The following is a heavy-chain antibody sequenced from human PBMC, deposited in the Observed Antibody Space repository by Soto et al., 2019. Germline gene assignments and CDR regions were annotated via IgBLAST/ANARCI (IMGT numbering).Heavy chain of an antibody. Sequence: QLQLQESGSGLVKPSQTLSLTCAVSVGSISSGGYSWSWIRQPPGKGLEWIGYIYHSGSTSYNPPLQLRLTISVDRSKNQFSLNLSSVTAADTAVYYCARGPSFGRWGQGTLVTVSS. D-gene: IGHD3-3*01. J-gene: IGHJ4*02. V-gene: IGHV4-30-2*01. CDR1: VGSISSGGYS. CDR2: IYHSGST. CDR3: ARGPSFGR.